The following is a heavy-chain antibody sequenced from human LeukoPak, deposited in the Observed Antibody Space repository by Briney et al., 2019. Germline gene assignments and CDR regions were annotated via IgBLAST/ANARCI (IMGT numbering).Heavy chain of an antibody. CDR3: ARRRVVVAADDAFDI. CDR1: GYSFTSYW. D-gene: IGHD2-15*01. CDR2: IYPGDSDT. V-gene: IGHV5-51*01. J-gene: IGHJ3*02. Sequence: GEPLKISCKGSGYSFTSYWIGWVRQMPGKGLEWMGIIYPGDSDTRYSPSFQGQVTISADKSISTACLQWSSLKASDTAMYYCARRRVVVAADDAFDIWGQGTMVTVSS.